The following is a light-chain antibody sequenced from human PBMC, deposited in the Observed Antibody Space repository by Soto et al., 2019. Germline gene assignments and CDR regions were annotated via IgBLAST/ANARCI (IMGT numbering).Light chain of an antibody. Sequence: EIVMTQSPATLSVSPGERATLSCRASQNILSNLAWYQQKPGQAPRLLIYGASSRATGIPDRFSGSGSGTDFTLTISSLEPEDFAVYYCQQRSNWITFGQGTRLEI. V-gene: IGKV3-11*01. CDR3: QQRSNWIT. CDR2: GAS. J-gene: IGKJ5*01. CDR1: QNILSN.